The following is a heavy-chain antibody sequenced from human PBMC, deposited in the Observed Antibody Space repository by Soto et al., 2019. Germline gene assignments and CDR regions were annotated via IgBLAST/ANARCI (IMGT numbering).Heavy chain of an antibody. CDR3: ARAGYCGPGCYYYFDY. CDR2: IKQDGSAT. J-gene: IGHJ4*02. V-gene: IGHV3-7*01. CDR1: GFTFGSYW. D-gene: IGHD2-21*02. Sequence: EVQLVESGGGLVQPGGSLRLSCAVSGFTFGSYWMNWVRLIPGKGLECVAYIKQDGSATYYVDSVKGRFTISRDNAKNSRYLQMNSLRVEDTSVYYCARAGYCGPGCYYYFDYWGQGTLVTVSS.